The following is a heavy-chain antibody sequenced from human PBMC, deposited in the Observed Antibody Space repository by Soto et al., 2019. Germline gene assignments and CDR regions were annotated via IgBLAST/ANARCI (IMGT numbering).Heavy chain of an antibody. Sequence: PGGSLRLSCAASGFTFNSYGMHWVRQGPGNGLEWVAFISYDSTKTYYADSVKGRFTISRGNPNSALYVQMNSLTGEDTAVYYCARTRSAWSDFHYYSLDVWGQGTTVTVSS. CDR3: ARTRSAWSDFHYYSLDV. CDR2: ISYDSTKT. V-gene: IGHV3-30*03. CDR1: GFTFNSYG. J-gene: IGHJ6*02. D-gene: IGHD1-26*01.